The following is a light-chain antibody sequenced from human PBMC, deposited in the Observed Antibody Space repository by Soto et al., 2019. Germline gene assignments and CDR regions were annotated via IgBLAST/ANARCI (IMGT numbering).Light chain of an antibody. CDR3: QQYNNWPPIT. V-gene: IGKV3-15*01. CDR2: GAS. J-gene: IGKJ5*01. Sequence: QSPASLSASVGDRVTIHCRASQGITSYLAWYQQRPGKAPKLLIYGASTRATGIPARFSGSGSGTEFTLTISSLQSEDFAVYFCQQYNNWPPITFGQGSRLEV. CDR1: QGITSY.